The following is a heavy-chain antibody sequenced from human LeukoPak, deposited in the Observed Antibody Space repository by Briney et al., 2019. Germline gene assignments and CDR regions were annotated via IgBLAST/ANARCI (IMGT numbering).Heavy chain of an antibody. CDR3: ARFYSVYCSGGSCRQGPDAFDI. J-gene: IGHJ3*02. CDR1: GGSISSGDYY. CDR2: IYYSGST. Sequence: PSETLSLTCTVSGGSISSGDYYWSWIRQPPGKGLEWIGYIYYSGSTNYNPSLKSRVTISVDTSKNQCSLKLRSVTAADTAVYYCARFYSVYCSGGSCRQGPDAFDIWGQGTMVTVSS. V-gene: IGHV4-61*08. D-gene: IGHD2-15*01.